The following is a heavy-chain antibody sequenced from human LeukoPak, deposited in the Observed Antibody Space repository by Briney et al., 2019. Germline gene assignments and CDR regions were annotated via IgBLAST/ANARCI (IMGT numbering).Heavy chain of an antibody. CDR1: GYTFTGYY. CDR3: SRDGIYGSGSYYEISWFDP. CDR2: INPNSGVT. V-gene: IGHV1-2*02. J-gene: IGHJ5*02. Sequence: ASVKVSCKASGYTFTGYYMHWVRQAPGQGLEWMGWINPNSGVTHYAQKLQGRVTMTSDTSISTAYMELGRLRSDDTAVYYCSRDGIYGSGSYYEISWFDPWGQGNLGTVS. D-gene: IGHD3-10*01.